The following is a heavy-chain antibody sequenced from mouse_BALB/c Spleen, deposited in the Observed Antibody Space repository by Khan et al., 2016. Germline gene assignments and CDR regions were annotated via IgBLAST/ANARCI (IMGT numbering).Heavy chain of an antibody. D-gene: IGHD1-1*01. V-gene: IGHV9-3-1*01. CDR3: ERVGYYYGSSMYFDV. CDR2: INTYSGES. J-gene: IGHJ1*01. Sequence: QIQLVQSGPELKKPGKTVKISCKASGYTFTNYGMNWVKQAPGKGLKWMGWINTYSGESTYADDFKGRFAFSLETSANTAYLQINNLKSEDTATYVGERVGYYYGSSMYFDVWGAGTTVTVSS. CDR1: GYTFTNYG.